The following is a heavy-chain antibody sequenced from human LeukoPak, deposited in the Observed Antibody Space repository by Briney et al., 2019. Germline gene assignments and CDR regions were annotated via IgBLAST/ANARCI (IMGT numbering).Heavy chain of an antibody. V-gene: IGHV4-59*01. CDR1: GGSISTYY. CDR2: IYYSGST. Sequence: SETLSLTCTVSGGSISTYYWSWIRQPPGKGLEWIGYIYYSGSTSYNPPLKSRVTISVDTSKNQFSLKLSSVTAADTAVYYCAREEALGSGSFDYWGQGTLVTVSS. J-gene: IGHJ4*02. D-gene: IGHD1-26*01. CDR3: AREEALGSGSFDY.